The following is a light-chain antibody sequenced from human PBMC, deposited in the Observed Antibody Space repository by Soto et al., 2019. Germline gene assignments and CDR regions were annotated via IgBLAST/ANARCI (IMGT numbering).Light chain of an antibody. J-gene: IGLJ1*01. CDR3: SSYAADSIYV. CDR2: EVV. Sequence: QSVLTQPASVSGSPGQSITISCTGTSSDVGYYNYVSWFQQHPGKAPKLMIYEVVNRPSGVSIRFSGSKSGDTASLTITGLQAEDEADYYCSSYAADSIYVFGTGTKVTVL. CDR1: SSDVGYYNY. V-gene: IGLV2-14*01.